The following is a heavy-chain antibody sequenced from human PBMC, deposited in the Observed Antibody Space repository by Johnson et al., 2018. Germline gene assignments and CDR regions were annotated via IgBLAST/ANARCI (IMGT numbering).Heavy chain of an antibody. CDR3: AKDLTMIVVVTYDAFDI. J-gene: IGHJ3*02. CDR1: GFTFSSYG. V-gene: IGHV3-30*18. D-gene: IGHD3-22*01. CDR2: ISYDGSNK. Sequence: QVQLVESGGGVVQXGRSXRLXCAASGFTFSSYGMHWVRQAPGKGLEWVAVISYDGSNKYYADSVKGRFTISRDNSKNTLYLQRNSMRAEDTDVYYCAKDLTMIVVVTYDAFDIWGQGTMVTVSS.